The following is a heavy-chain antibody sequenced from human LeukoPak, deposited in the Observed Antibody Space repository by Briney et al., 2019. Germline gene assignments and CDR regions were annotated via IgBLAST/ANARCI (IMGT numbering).Heavy chain of an antibody. CDR2: IYHSAST. V-gene: IGHV4-38-2*01. Sequence: PSETLSPTCAVSGYSISSGYYWGWIRQPPGKGLEWIGTIYHSASTYYNRSLKSRVTISVDTSKNQFSLKLSTVTAADTAVYYCARRGRTSLGAFDIWGQGTMVTVSS. J-gene: IGHJ3*02. CDR1: GYSISSGYY. D-gene: IGHD1-26*01. CDR3: ARRGRTSLGAFDI.